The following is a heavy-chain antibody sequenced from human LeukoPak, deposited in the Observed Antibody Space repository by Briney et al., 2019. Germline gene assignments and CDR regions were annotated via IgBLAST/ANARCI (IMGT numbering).Heavy chain of an antibody. CDR2: IYHSGST. D-gene: IGHD4-17*01. CDR3: ARGIGYGDWEYYFDY. Sequence: PSETLSLTCAVSGGSISSGGYSWSWIRQPPGKGLEWLGYIYHSGSTYYNPSLKSRVTISVDRSKNQFSLKLSSVTAADTAVYYCARGIGYGDWEYYFDYWGQGTLVTVSS. CDR1: GGSISSGGYS. V-gene: IGHV4-30-2*01. J-gene: IGHJ4*02.